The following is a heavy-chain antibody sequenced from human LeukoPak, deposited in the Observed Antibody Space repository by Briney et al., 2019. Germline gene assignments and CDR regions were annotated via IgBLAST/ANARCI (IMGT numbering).Heavy chain of an antibody. J-gene: IGHJ6*04. CDR1: GSTFSSYE. D-gene: IGHD3-10*02. CDR2: ISSSGSTI. V-gene: IGHV3-48*03. CDR3: AELGITMIGGV. Sequence: GGSLRLSCAASGSTFSSYEMNWVRQAPGKGLEWVSYISSSGSTIYYADSVTGRFTISRDNAKNSLYLQMNSLRAEDTAVYYCAELGITMIGGVWGKGTTVTISS.